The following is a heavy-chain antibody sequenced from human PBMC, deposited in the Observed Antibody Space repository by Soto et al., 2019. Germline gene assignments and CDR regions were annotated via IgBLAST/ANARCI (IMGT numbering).Heavy chain of an antibody. CDR1: CYAFPTYG. CDR2: ISAHNGNT. Sequence: QVHLVQSGAEVKKPGASVKVSCKGSCYAFPTYGITWVRQAPGQGLEWMGWISAHNGNTNYAQKLQGRVTVPRDTSTSTAYMELRSLRSDDTAVYYCARGRYGDYWGQGARVTVSS. D-gene: IGHD1-1*01. CDR3: ARGRYGDY. V-gene: IGHV1-18*01. J-gene: IGHJ4*02.